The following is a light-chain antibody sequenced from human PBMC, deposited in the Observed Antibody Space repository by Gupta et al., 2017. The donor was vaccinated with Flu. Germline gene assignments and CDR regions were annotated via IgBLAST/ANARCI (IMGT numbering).Light chain of an antibody. J-gene: IGKJ3*01. V-gene: IGKV1-39*01. Sequence: IQMTQSPSSLSASVGDRVTITCRASQSISSYLNWYQQKPGKAPKLLIYAASSLQRGVPTRFSGSGSGTDFTLTISSLQPEDFATYYCQQSYSTPYTFGHGTKVDIK. CDR2: AAS. CDR1: QSISSY. CDR3: QQSYSTPYT.